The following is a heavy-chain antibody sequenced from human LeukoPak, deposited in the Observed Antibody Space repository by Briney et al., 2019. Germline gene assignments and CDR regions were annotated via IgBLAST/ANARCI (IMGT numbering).Heavy chain of an antibody. V-gene: IGHV4-39*07. D-gene: IGHD2-2*01. J-gene: IGHJ3*02. CDR3: ASQDIVVVPAAKGYAFDI. Sequence: SETLSLTCSVSGGSISSGDYYWGWIRQPPGKGLEWIGTIFYNGATKTNPSLSSRVTMSIDTSKNQFSLKLSSVTAADTAVYYCASQDIVVVPAAKGYAFDIWGQGTMVTVSS. CDR1: GGSISSGDYY. CDR2: IFYNGAT.